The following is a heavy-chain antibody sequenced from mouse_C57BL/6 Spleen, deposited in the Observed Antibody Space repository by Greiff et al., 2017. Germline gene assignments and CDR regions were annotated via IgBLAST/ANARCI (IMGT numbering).Heavy chain of an antibody. CDR2: IRNKANGYTT. V-gene: IGHV7-3*01. Sequence: EVKLMESGGGLVQPGGSLSLSCAASGFTFTDYYMSWVRQPPGKALEWLGFIRNKANGYTTEYSASVKGRFTISRDNSQSILYLQMNALRAEDSATYYCARYWGYVYAMDYWGQGTSVTVSS. J-gene: IGHJ4*01. CDR3: ARYWGYVYAMDY. CDR1: GFTFTDYY. D-gene: IGHD2-14*01.